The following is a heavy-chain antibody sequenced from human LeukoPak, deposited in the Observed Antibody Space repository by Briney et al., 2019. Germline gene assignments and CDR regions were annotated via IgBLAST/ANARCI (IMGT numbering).Heavy chain of an antibody. CDR2: ITGSGGRT. CDR1: GLTFSNYA. J-gene: IGHJ4*02. CDR3: AKGPWYNEMLTGFFDS. V-gene: IGHV3-23*01. D-gene: IGHD3-9*01. Sequence: GGSLRLSCAASGLTFSNYAMSWVRQAPGKGLEWVSSITGSGGRTFYADSVKGRFTISRDNSKNVLYLQMNSLRGADTAVYFCAKGPWYNEMLTGFFDSWGQGGLVTVSS.